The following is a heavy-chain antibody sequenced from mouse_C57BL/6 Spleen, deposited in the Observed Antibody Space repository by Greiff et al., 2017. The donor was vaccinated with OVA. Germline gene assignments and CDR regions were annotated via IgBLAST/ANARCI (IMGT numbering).Heavy chain of an antibody. V-gene: IGHV1-15*01. CDR3: TRWGGYGYYFDY. CDR1: GYTFTDYE. Sequence: QVQLQQSGAELVRPGASVTLSCKASGYTFTDYEMHWVKQTPVHGLEWIGAIDPETGGTAYNQKFKGKAILTADKSSSTAYMELRSLTSEDSAVYDCTRWGGYGYYFDYWGQGTTLTVSS. D-gene: IGHD1-2*01. CDR2: IDPETGGT. J-gene: IGHJ2*01.